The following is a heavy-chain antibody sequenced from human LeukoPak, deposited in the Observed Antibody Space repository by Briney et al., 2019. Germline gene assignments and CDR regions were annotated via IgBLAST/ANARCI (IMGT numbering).Heavy chain of an antibody. CDR2: INHSGST. V-gene: IGHV4-34*01. Sequence: PSETLSLTCAVYGGSFSGYYWSWIRQPPGKGLEWIGEINHSGSTNYNPSLKSRVTISVDTSKNQFSLKLSSVTAADTAVYYCARGTRGIQLWTTAERYYYYYMDVWGKGTTVTVSS. CDR1: GGSFSGYY. J-gene: IGHJ6*03. CDR3: ARGTRGIQLWTTAERYYYYYMDV. D-gene: IGHD5-18*01.